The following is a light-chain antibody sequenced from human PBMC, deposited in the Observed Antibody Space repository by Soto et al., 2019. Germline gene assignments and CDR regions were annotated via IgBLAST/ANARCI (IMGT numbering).Light chain of an antibody. CDR1: DSNY. J-gene: IGLJ2*01. Sequence: QSVLTQPPSASGSPGQSVTISCTGTDSNYVSWYQQHPGKAPKLLIYEVVKRPSGVPDRFSGSKSGNTASLTVSGLQAEDEADYHCTSYAGNNNLVFGGGIKLTVL. CDR3: TSYAGNNNLV. CDR2: EVV. V-gene: IGLV2-8*01.